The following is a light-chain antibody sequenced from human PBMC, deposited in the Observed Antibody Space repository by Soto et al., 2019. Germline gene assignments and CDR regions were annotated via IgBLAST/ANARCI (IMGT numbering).Light chain of an antibody. J-gene: IGLJ2*01. CDR1: TGAVTSGYY. CDR3: LLFHGDGQE. CDR2: STN. Sequence: QAVVTQEPSLTVSPGGTVTLTCASSTGAVTSGYYPNWFQQRPGQAPRALIYSTNNRHPWTPARFSGSLLGGKAALTLSGVQPEDEADYXCLLFHGDGQEFGGGTKLTVL. V-gene: IGLV7-43*01.